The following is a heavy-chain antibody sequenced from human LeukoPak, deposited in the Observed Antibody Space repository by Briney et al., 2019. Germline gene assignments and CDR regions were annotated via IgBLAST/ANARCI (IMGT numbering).Heavy chain of an antibody. CDR1: GFSFSAYA. CDR2: ISGFGERT. J-gene: IGHJ5*02. D-gene: IGHD3-10*01. Sequence: GGSLRLSCAASGFSFSAYAMTCFRQAPGKGLEWVSAISGFGERTYYSESVRDRFTISRDNSKNTLYLQMNSLRPDDTAVYYCAKDRFGVDPWGQGTLITVSS. V-gene: IGHV3-23*01. CDR3: AKDRFGVDP.